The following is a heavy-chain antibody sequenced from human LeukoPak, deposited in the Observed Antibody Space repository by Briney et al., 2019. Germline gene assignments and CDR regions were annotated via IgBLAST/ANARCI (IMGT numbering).Heavy chain of an antibody. CDR1: GFTFSSYA. J-gene: IGHJ6*02. Sequence: GRSLRLSCAASGFTFSSYAMHWVRQAPGKGLEWVAVLSYDGSNKYYADSVKGRFTISRDNSKNTLHLQMNSLRAEDTAVYYCARARTIFGVVHSSYYYGMDVWGQGTTVTVSS. V-gene: IGHV3-30-3*01. CDR3: ARARTIFGVVHSSYYYGMDV. D-gene: IGHD3-3*01. CDR2: LSYDGSNK.